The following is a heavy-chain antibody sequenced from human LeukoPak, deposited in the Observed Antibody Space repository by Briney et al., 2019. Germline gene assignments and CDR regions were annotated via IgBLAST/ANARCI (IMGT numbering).Heavy chain of an antibody. D-gene: IGHD2-15*01. CDR1: GFTFDDYA. Sequence: GGSLRLPCAASGFTFDDYAMHWVRHAPGKGLGWVSGISWNSGSIVYADSVKGRFTISRENAKNSLYLQMNSLRAEDMALYYCAKDLGGLADWGQGTLVTVSS. CDR2: ISWNSGSI. J-gene: IGHJ4*02. V-gene: IGHV3-9*03. CDR3: AKDLGGLAD.